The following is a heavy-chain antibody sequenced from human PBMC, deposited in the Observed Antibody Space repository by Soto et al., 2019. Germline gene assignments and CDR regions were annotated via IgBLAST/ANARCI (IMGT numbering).Heavy chain of an antibody. D-gene: IGHD2-21*02. J-gene: IGHJ5*02. CDR1: GGTVASSHW. Sequence: QVQLQESGPRLVKPSGSLSLTCGVSGGTVASSHWWSWVRQSPGGGLEWIGNVYHTGDTNFNPSLQSPVTLSVDKSNNQFSLRLNSPTAAHTAVYFCAREIVTAGGNNYFDPWGPGTLVTVAS. CDR2: VYHTGDT. CDR3: AREIVTAGGNNYFDP. V-gene: IGHV4-4*02.